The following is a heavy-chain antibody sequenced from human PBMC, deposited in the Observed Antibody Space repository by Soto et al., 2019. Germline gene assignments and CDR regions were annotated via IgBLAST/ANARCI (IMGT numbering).Heavy chain of an antibody. CDR2: IYYSGST. V-gene: IGHV4-59*08. CDR3: ASGYSSSSVYYYYYYMDV. J-gene: IGHJ6*03. D-gene: IGHD6-6*01. CDR1: CGATGKFD. Sequence: FGTRCPHRTISCGATGKFDRRLVPAPPGKGLEWIGYIYYSGSTNYNPSLKSRVTISVDTSKNQFSLKLSSVTAADTAVYYCASGYSSSSVYYYYYYMDVWGKGTTVTVSS.